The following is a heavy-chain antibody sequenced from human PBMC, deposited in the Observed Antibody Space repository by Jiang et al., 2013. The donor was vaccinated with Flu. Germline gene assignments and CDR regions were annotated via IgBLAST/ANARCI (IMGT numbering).Heavy chain of an antibody. CDR2: IYYSGST. V-gene: IGHV4-59*01. D-gene: IGHD3-22*01. J-gene: IGHJ4*02. Sequence: GLVKPSETLSLTCTVSGGSITSFYWHWIRQPPGKGLEWIGYIYYSGSTNYNPSLKSRVTISIDTSKNQFSLNLRSVTAADTAVYYCAREGGYRFDYWGQGTLVTVSS. CDR3: AREGGYRFDY. CDR1: GGSITSFY.